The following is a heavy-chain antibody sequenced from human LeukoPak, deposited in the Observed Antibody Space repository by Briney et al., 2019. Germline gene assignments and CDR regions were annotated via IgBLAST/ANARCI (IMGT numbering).Heavy chain of an antibody. J-gene: IGHJ6*02. D-gene: IGHD6-13*01. V-gene: IGHV3-23*01. CDR2: ISGSGLT. Sequence: GGSLRVSCAASGFTFSTSAMTWVRQAPGKGLEWVSGISGSGLTDYADSVKGRLTISRDNSKNTLYLQMNSLRAEDTAVYYCAIEEIGYSSRWYSLVYYGMDVWGQGTTVTVSS. CDR1: GFTFSTSA. CDR3: AIEEIGYSSRWYSLVYYGMDV.